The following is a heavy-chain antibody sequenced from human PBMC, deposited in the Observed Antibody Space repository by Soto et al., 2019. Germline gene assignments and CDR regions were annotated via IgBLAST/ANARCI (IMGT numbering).Heavy chain of an antibody. CDR1: GFTFSDYY. J-gene: IGHJ4*02. V-gene: IGHV3-11*01. CDR3: ASLAIGTIIRGAPDF. CDR2: ISSGGSSI. Sequence: GGSLRLSCAASGFTFSDYYMTWIRQAPGKGLEWVSYISSGGSSIYYADSVKGRFTISRDNAKNPLYLQMNSLRAEDTAMYYCASLAIGTIIRGAPDFWGQGTLVTVSS. D-gene: IGHD3-10*01.